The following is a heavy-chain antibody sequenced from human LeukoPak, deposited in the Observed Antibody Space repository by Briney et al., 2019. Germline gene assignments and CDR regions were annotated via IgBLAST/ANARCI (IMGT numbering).Heavy chain of an antibody. Sequence: PGRSLRLSCAASGFTFSSYGMHWVRQAPGKGLEWVAVISYDGSNKYYADSVKGRFTISRDNSKNTLYLQMNSLRAEDTAVYYCARDRLRYFDWLSDFDYWGQGTLVTVSS. D-gene: IGHD3-9*01. CDR1: GFTFSSYG. CDR3: ARDRLRYFDWLSDFDY. J-gene: IGHJ4*02. V-gene: IGHV3-30*03. CDR2: ISYDGSNK.